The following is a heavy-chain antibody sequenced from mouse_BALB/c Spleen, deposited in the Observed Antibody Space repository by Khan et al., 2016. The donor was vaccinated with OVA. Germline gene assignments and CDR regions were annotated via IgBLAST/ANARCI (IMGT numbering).Heavy chain of an antibody. J-gene: IGHJ2*01. Sequence: QVQLQQSGPELVRPGVSVKISCKGSGYTFTDYAMYWVKQSHAKSLEWIGLISTYSGNTNYNQKFKGKATMTVDKSSSTAYMELARLTSEDSAIYYCARPAYNGYYDYWGQGTTVTVSS. D-gene: IGHD2-3*01. CDR3: ARPAYNGYYDY. V-gene: IGHV1S137*01. CDR1: GYTFTDYA. CDR2: ISTYSGNT.